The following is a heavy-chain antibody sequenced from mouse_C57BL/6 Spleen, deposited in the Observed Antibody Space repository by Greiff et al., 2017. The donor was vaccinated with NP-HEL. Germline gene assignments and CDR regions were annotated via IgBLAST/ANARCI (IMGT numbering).Heavy chain of an antibody. CDR3: ANSNYFDY. J-gene: IGHJ2*01. V-gene: IGHV1-26*01. CDR1: GYTFTDYY. Sequence: VQLQQSGPELVKPGASVKISCKASGYTFTDYYMNWVKQSHGKSLEWIGDINPNNGGTSYNQKFKGKATLTVDKSSSTAYMELRSLTSEDSAVYYCANSNYFDYWGQGTTHTVSS. D-gene: IGHD2-5*01. CDR2: INPNNGGT.